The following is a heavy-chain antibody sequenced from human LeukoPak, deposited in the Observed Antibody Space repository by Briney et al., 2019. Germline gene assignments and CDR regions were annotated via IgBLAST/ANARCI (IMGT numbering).Heavy chain of an antibody. CDR1: GFIFSSYW. D-gene: IGHD3-10*02. J-gene: IGHJ6*04. Sequence: GGSLRLSCAASGFIFSSYWMHWVRQAPGKGLVWVSRINSDGSSTSYADSVKGRFTISRDNAKNSLYLQMNSLRAEDTAVYYCAELGITMIGGVWGKGTTVTISS. CDR3: AELGITMIGGV. CDR2: INSDGSST. V-gene: IGHV3-74*01.